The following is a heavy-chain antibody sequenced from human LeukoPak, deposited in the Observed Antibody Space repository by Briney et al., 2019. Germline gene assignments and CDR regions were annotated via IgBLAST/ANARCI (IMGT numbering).Heavy chain of an antibody. V-gene: IGHV4-38-2*02. CDR1: GYSISSGYY. J-gene: IGHJ4*02. CDR3: ARDPGQVAAAPGYYFDY. CDR2: IYHSGST. Sequence: SETLSLTCTVSGYSISSGYYWGWIRQPPGKGLEWIGSIYHSGSTYCNPSLKSRVTISVDTSKNQFSLKLSSVTAADTAVYYCARDPGQVAAAPGYYFDYWGQGTLVTVSS. D-gene: IGHD6-13*01.